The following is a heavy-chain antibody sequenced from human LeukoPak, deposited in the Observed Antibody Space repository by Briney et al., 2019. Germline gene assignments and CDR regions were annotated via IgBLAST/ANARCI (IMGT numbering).Heavy chain of an antibody. CDR1: GFTFSSYY. J-gene: IGHJ6*04. Sequence: PGGSLRLSCAASGFTFSSYYIHWVRQAPGKGLEWVSRINGDGSSTRHADSVKGRFTISRDNAKNTVYLQMNSLRVEDTAVYSCARGLYCSGINCYNGMDVWGKGTTVTVSS. D-gene: IGHD2-15*01. V-gene: IGHV3-74*01. CDR2: INGDGSST. CDR3: ARGLYCSGINCYNGMDV.